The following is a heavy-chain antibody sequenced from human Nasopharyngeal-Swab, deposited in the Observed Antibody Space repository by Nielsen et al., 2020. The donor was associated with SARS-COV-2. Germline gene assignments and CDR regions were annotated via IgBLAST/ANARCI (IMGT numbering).Heavy chain of an antibody. CDR3: ARVITMVRGVIIRHYGMDV. Sequence: SETLSLTCTVSGGSISSYYWSWIRQPAGKGLEWIGRIYTSGSTNYNPSLKSRVTMSVDTSKNQFSLKLSSVTAADTAVYYCARVITMVRGVIIRHYGMDVWGQGTTVTVPS. CDR1: GGSISSYY. D-gene: IGHD3-10*01. CDR2: IYTSGST. V-gene: IGHV4-4*07. J-gene: IGHJ6*02.